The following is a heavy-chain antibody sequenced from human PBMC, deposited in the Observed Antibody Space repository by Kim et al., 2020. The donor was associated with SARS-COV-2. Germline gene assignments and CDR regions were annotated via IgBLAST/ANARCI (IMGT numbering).Heavy chain of an antibody. CDR1: GGTFSSYA. CDR3: ARSVGAAAGPGWFDP. Sequence: SVKVSCKASGGTFSSYAISWVRQAPGQGLEWMGGIIPIFGTANYAQKFQGRVTITADESTSTAYMELSGLRSEDTAVYYCARSVGAAAGPGWFDPWGQGTLVTVSS. D-gene: IGHD6-13*01. V-gene: IGHV1-69*13. CDR2: IIPIFGTA. J-gene: IGHJ5*02.